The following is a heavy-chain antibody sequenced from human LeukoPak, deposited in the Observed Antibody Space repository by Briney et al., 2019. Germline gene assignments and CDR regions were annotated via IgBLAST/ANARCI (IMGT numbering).Heavy chain of an antibody. D-gene: IGHD4-17*01. J-gene: IGHJ3*02. Sequence: GGSLRLSCAASGFTVSSNYMSWVRQAPGKGLEWVSVIYSGGSTYYADSVKGRFTISRDNSKNTLYLQMNSLRAEDTAVYYCARGMGDDYGDYVGAFDIWGQGTMVTVSS. V-gene: IGHV3-53*01. CDR3: ARGMGDDYGDYVGAFDI. CDR2: IYSGGST. CDR1: GFTVSSNY.